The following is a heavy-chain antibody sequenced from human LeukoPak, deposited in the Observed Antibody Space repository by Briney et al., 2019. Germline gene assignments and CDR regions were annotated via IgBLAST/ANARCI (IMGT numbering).Heavy chain of an antibody. CDR3: ARRKLSGLESYYFDY. J-gene: IGHJ4*02. Sequence: PGGSLRLSCAASGFTFSSYGMSWLRQAPGKGLEWVANIKQDGSDKYYVDSVKGRFTISRDNAKNSLYLQMNSLRAEDTAVYYCARRKLSGLESYYFDYWGQGALVTLSS. D-gene: IGHD3-3*01. CDR2: IKQDGSDK. V-gene: IGHV3-7*01. CDR1: GFTFSSYG.